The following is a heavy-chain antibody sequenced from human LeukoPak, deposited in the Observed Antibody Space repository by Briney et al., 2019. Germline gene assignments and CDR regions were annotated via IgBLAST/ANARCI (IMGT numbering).Heavy chain of an antibody. CDR2: MNQDGSEN. J-gene: IGHJ4*02. D-gene: IGHD1-26*01. CDR1: GFTFSKYG. Sequence: GGSLRLSCAASGFTFSKYGMSWVRQAPGKGLERVANMNQDGSENYYVDSVKGRFTISRENAKNSPYLQMNSLRAEDTAVYYCARDSDFDYWGQGTLVTVSS. CDR3: ARDSDFDY. V-gene: IGHV3-7*01.